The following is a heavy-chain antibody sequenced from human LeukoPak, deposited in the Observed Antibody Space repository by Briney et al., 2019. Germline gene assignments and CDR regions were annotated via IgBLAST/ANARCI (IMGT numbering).Heavy chain of an antibody. CDR1: GFTVNSNY. CDR3: VSDRPGY. Sequence: GGSLRLSCAASGFTVNSNYISWVRQAPGKGLEWVSVIYSGGSTYYADSVKGRFTISRDNSKNTLYLQMNSLRAEDTAMYYCVSDRPGYWGQGTLLTVSS. J-gene: IGHJ4*02. V-gene: IGHV3-66*01. CDR2: IYSGGST.